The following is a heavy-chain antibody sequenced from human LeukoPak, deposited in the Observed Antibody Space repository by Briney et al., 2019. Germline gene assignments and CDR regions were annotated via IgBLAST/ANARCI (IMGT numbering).Heavy chain of an antibody. V-gene: IGHV1-2*02. J-gene: IGHJ4*02. CDR3: AGVQLLTAPAGTFADN. CDR1: GYMFTDYF. D-gene: IGHD6-13*01. Sequence: ASVRVSCKASGYMFTDYFMHWVRQAPGQGPEWMGWFNPKSGDKKYAQQFQGRVTMTRDTSINTAYMEMSGLTSDDTAVYYCAGVQLLTAPAGTFADNWGQGTLVTVSS. CDR2: FNPKSGDK.